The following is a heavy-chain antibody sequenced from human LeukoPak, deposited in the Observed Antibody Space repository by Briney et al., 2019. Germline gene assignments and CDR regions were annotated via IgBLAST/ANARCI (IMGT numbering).Heavy chain of an antibody. V-gene: IGHV4-34*01. J-gene: IGHJ5*02. CDR1: GGSFSGYY. CDR3: ARGSRLMVVRGVITNWFDP. CDR2: INHSGST. Sequence: SETLSLTCAVYGGSFSGYYWSWIRQPPGKGLEWIGEINHSGSTNYNPSLKSRVTISVDTSKNQFSLKLSSVTVADTAVYYCARGSRLMVVRGVITNWFDPWGQGTLVTVSS. D-gene: IGHD3-10*01.